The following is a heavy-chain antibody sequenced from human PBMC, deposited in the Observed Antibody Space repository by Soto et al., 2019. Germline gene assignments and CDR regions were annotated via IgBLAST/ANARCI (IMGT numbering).Heavy chain of an antibody. J-gene: IGHJ4*02. CDR3: AREGYDRLYDY. CDR1: GGSISTYY. V-gene: IGHV4-59*13. CDR2: IFYTGHT. Sequence: RSLTCFVSGGSISTYYWTWIRQPPGKRLEWIGYIFYTGHTSYNPSLKSRVTISVDTSKNQISLKLTSVTAADTALYYCAREGYDRLYDYWGQGTLVTVSS. D-gene: IGHD3-16*01.